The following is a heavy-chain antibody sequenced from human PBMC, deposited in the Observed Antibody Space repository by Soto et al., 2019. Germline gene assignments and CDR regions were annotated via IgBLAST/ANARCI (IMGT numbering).Heavy chain of an antibody. D-gene: IGHD3-10*01. Sequence: SETLSLTCTVSGGSISSGCYYWSWIRQHPGKGLEGIGYIYYSGSTYYNPSLKSRVTISVDTSKIPFTLQLSSVTAGDTVVYYCARTFRFGEGGWFDPWGQGTLVTVSS. CDR1: GGSISSGCYY. J-gene: IGHJ5*02. V-gene: IGHV4-31*03. CDR3: ARTFRFGEGGWFDP. CDR2: IYYSGST.